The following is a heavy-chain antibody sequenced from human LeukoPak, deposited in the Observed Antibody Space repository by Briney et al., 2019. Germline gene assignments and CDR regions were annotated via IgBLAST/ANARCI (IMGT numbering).Heavy chain of an antibody. CDR2: INHSGST. J-gene: IGHJ4*02. Sequence: PSETLSLTCAVYGGSFSGYYWSWIRQPPGKGLEWIGEINHSGSTNYNPSLKSRVTISVDTSKNQFSLKLSSVTAADTAVYYCARAVPQYYDFWSGYPDWGQGTLVTVSS. V-gene: IGHV4-34*01. D-gene: IGHD3-3*01. CDR1: GGSFSGYY. CDR3: ARAVPQYYDFWSGYPD.